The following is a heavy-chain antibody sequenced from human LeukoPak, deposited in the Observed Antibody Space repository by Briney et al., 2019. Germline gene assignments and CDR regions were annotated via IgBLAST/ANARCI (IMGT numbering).Heavy chain of an antibody. CDR3: GRVDYYDQTHVY. D-gene: IGHD3-22*01. CDR1: GGSISPSY. V-gene: IGHV4-59*01. Sequence: SETLSLTCTVSGGSISPSYWSWIWEPPGKGLEWMGYIYYSGSTNYNPSLKSRVTISLDTSKHQFSLKLTSVTAADTAVYYCGRVDYYDQTHVYWGQGTLVTVSS. CDR2: IYYSGST. J-gene: IGHJ4*02.